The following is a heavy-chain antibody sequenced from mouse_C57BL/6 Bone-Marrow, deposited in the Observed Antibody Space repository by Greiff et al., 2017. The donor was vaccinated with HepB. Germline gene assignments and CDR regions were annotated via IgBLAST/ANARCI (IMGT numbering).Heavy chain of an antibody. V-gene: IGHV1-15*01. CDR2: IDPETGGT. J-gene: IGHJ2*01. CDR1: GYTFTDYE. CDR3: TAAAQATEFDY. Sequence: QVQLQQSGAELVRPGASVTLSCTASGYTFTDYEMHWVKQTPVHGLEWIGAIDPETGGTAYNQKFKGKAILTADKSSSTAYMELRSLTSEDSAVYYCTAAAQATEFDYWGQGTTLTVSS. D-gene: IGHD3-2*02.